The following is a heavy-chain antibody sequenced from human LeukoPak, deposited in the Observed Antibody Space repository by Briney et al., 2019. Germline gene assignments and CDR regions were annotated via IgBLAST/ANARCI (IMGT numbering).Heavy chain of an antibody. CDR1: GFTFSVSA. Sequence: GGSLRLSCAASGFTFSVSAMYWVRQASGKGLEWVGRIRNKANNYATAYAASLKGRFTISRDDSKNTAYLQMNSLETEDTAMYYCTYTSSSGVVYWGQGTLVTVSS. CDR2: IRNKANNYAT. J-gene: IGHJ4*02. D-gene: IGHD6-6*01. CDR3: TYTSSSGVVY. V-gene: IGHV3-73*01.